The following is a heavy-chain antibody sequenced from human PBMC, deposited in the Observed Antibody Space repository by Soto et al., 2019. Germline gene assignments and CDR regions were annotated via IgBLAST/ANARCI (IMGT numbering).Heavy chain of an antibody. V-gene: IGHV3-23*01. CDR3: ARELTGYTCSCLDV. CDR2: FSGSGGST. CDR1: GFTFSNYA. Sequence: EVQLLESGGVLVQPGGSLRLSCAAAGFTFSNYALTWVRQSPGKGLEWVSPFSGSGGSTYYADSVRGRFTISRDNSKNSMVLRMNSLKVEDTAIYYCARELTGYTCSCLDVWGQGTTVSVSS. J-gene: IGHJ6*02. D-gene: IGHD6-25*01.